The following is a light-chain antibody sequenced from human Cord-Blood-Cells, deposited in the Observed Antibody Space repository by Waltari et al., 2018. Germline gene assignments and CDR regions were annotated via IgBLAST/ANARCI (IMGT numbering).Light chain of an antibody. CDR2: DVS. Sequence: QSALTQPASVSGSPGQSITISCTGTSSDVGGYKYVSWYQQHPGKAPKLMIYDVSNRPSGVSNPFSGSKSGNTASLTISGLQAEDEADYYCSSYTSSSTLVFGGGTKLTVL. CDR1: SSDVGGYKY. J-gene: IGLJ3*02. V-gene: IGLV2-14*01. CDR3: SSYTSSSTLV.